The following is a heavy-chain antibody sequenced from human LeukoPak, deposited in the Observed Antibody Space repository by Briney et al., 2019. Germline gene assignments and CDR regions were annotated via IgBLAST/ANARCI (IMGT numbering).Heavy chain of an antibody. CDR2: ISSSGSTI. D-gene: IGHD1-26*01. Sequence: GGSLRLSCSASGSTFSSYEMNWVRQAPGKGLEWGSYISSSGSTIYYADSVKGRFTISRDNAKNSLYLQMNSLRAEDTAVYYCAREVGATSVGAFDIWGQGTMVTVSS. V-gene: IGHV3-48*03. CDR3: AREVGATSVGAFDI. J-gene: IGHJ3*02. CDR1: GSTFSSYE.